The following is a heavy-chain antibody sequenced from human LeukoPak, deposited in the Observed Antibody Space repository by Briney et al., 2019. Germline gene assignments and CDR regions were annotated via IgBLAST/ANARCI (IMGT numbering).Heavy chain of an antibody. Sequence: SETLSLPCTVSGGSISSYYGSWIRQPAGKGLEWIGRIYTSGSTNYNPSLKSRVTMSVDTSKNQFSLKLSSVTAADTAVYYCARARIVVVPAAKRGGSYYYMDVWGKGTTVTVSS. CDR2: IYTSGST. D-gene: IGHD2-2*01. V-gene: IGHV4-4*07. CDR1: GGSISSYY. CDR3: ARARIVVVPAAKRGGSYYYMDV. J-gene: IGHJ6*03.